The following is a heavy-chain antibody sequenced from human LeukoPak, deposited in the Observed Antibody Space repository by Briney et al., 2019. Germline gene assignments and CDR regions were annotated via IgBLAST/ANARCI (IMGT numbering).Heavy chain of an antibody. V-gene: IGHV4-39*01. D-gene: IGHD5-12*01. CDR2: IYYSGST. Sequence: PSETLSLTCTVSGGSISSYYWSWIRQPPGKGLEWIGSIYYSGSTYYNPSLKSRVTISVDTSKNQFSLKLSSVTAADTAVYYCASDMAKTSGYDRAYYYYYGMDVWGQGTTVTVSS. J-gene: IGHJ6*02. CDR3: ASDMAKTSGYDRAYYYYYGMDV. CDR1: GGSISSYY.